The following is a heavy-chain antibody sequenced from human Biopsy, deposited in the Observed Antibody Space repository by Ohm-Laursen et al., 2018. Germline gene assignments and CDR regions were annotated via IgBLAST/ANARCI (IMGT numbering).Heavy chain of an antibody. V-gene: IGHV3-23*01. CDR3: AKYDYSSSPRRYFDP. CDR2: LTGSGGST. J-gene: IGHJ5*02. CDR1: GFTFSSYA. Sequence: SPRLSCAASGFTFSSYAMSWVRQPPGKGLEWVSSLTGSGGSTYYADSVKGRFTISRDNSKNTLSLQMNSLRAEDTAVYYCAKYDYSSSPRRYFDPWGQGTLVTVSS. D-gene: IGHD6-6*01.